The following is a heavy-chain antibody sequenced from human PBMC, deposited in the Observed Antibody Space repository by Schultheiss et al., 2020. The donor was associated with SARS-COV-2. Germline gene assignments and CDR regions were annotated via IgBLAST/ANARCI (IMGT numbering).Heavy chain of an antibody. CDR1: GFTFSSYA. CDR3: AKIREGVSGYEDY. Sequence: GGSLRLSRAASGFTFSSYAMSWVRQAPGKGLEWVSSISGNGGTTYYADSVKGRFTISRGNSKNTLSLQMNSLRAEDTAVYYCAKIREGVSGYEDYWGQGTLVTVSS. D-gene: IGHD3-22*01. V-gene: IGHV3-23*01. CDR2: ISGNGGTT. J-gene: IGHJ4*02.